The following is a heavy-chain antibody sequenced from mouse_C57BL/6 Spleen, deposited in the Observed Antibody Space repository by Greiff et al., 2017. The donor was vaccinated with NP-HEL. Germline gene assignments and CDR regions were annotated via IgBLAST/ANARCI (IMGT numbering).Heavy chain of an antibody. D-gene: IGHD2-4*01. Sequence: QVQLQQSGPELVKPGASVKISCKASGYAFSSSWMNWVKQRPGKGLEWIGRIYPGDGDTNYNGKFKGKATLTADKSSSTAYMQLSSLTSEDSAVYFCAPIYYDYDEAWFAYWGQGTLVTVSA. V-gene: IGHV1-82*01. CDR1: GYAFSSSW. J-gene: IGHJ3*01. CDR3: APIYYDYDEAWFAY. CDR2: IYPGDGDT.